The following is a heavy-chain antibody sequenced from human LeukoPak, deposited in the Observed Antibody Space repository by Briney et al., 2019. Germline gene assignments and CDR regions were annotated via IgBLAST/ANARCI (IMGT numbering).Heavy chain of an antibody. CDR1: GYTFTSYY. V-gene: IGHV1-2*02. CDR3: ARGLFSITIFGLASFLGDCYPN. J-gene: IGHJ4*02. CDR2: INPNSGGT. D-gene: IGHD3-3*01. Sequence: ASVKVSCKASGYTFTSYYMNWVRQAPGQGLEWMGWINPNSGGTNYAQKFQGRVTMTRDTSISTAYMELSRLRSDDTAVYYCARGLFSITIFGLASFLGDCYPNWGQGTLVTVSS.